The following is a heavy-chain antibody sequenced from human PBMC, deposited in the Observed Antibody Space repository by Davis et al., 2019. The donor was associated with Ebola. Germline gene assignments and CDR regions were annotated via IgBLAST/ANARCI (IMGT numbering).Heavy chain of an antibody. D-gene: IGHD2/OR15-2a*01. CDR1: GFTFSSYW. V-gene: IGHV3-7*01. CDR3: ARLYYYPGKGGYYYGMDV. CDR2: IKQDGSEK. Sequence: GESLKISCAASGFTFSSYWMSWVRQAPGKGLEWVANIKQDGSEKYYVDSVKGRFTISRDNAKNSLYLQMNSLRAEDTAVYYCARLYYYPGKGGYYYGMDVWGQGTTVTVSS. J-gene: IGHJ6*02.